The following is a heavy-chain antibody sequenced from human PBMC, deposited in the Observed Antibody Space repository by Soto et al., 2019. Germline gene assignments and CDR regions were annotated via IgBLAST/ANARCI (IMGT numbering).Heavy chain of an antibody. D-gene: IGHD3-16*01. V-gene: IGHV4-38-2*02. Sequence: ASETLSLTCAVSGYSISSGYYWGWIRQPPGKGLEWIGSIYHSGSTYYNPSLKSRVTISVDTSKNQFSLKLSSVTAADTAVYYCARDGGNPSLLGYFDYWGQGTLVTVSS. CDR1: GYSISSGYY. CDR3: ARDGGNPSLLGYFDY. J-gene: IGHJ4*02. CDR2: IYHSGST.